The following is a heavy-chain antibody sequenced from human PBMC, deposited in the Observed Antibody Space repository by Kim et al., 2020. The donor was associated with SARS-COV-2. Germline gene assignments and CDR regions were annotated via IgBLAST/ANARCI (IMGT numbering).Heavy chain of an antibody. J-gene: IGHJ5*02. V-gene: IGHV4-39*01. Sequence: SPKSRGTISVDTSKNQFSLKLSSVTAADTAVYYCARHRTAYNWNDRWFDPWGQGTLVTVSS. CDR3: ARHRTAYNWNDRWFDP. D-gene: IGHD1-20*01.